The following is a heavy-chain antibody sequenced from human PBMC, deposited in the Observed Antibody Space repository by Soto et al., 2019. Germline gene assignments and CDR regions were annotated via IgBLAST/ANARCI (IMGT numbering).Heavy chain of an antibody. CDR3: AREGSGRLLDY. Sequence: QVQLQESGPGLVKRSQTLSLTCTVSGGSISSGGDYWSWIRQHPGKGLEWIGYIYYSGSTYYNPSLKSRVTISVDTSKNQFSLKLSSVTAADTAVYYCAREGSGRLLDYWGQGTLVTVSS. J-gene: IGHJ4*02. CDR2: IYYSGST. CDR1: GGSISSGGDY. V-gene: IGHV4-31*03. D-gene: IGHD3-10*01.